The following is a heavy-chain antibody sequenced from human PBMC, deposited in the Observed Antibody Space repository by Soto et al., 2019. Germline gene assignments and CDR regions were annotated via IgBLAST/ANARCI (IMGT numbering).Heavy chain of an antibody. D-gene: IGHD6-6*01. CDR3: ARSVSTIGARLDY. Sequence: QVQLVQSGAEVKKPGASVTVSCEASGYIFTDFYMHWVRQAPGQGLEYMGWVNPNTGGTKYAQKFQGRVTMTRETLLLRCLTSDDTALYYCARSVSTIGARLDYWGQGTLVTVSS. CDR2: VNPNTGGT. J-gene: IGHJ4*02. CDR1: GYIFTDFY. V-gene: IGHV1-2*02.